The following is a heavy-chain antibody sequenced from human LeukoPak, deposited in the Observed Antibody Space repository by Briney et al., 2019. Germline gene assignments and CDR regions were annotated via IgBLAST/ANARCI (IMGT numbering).Heavy chain of an antibody. CDR2: ISAYNGNT. CDR1: GYTCTSYG. V-gene: IGHV1-18*01. Sequence: ASEKLSCKASGYTCTSYGIRWVRQAPRPGIGWMGWISAYNGNTTYAQTLQGRVTMTTEKSTSTAYFVLRSLVSDDKTVYYCARNTYYYGMDVWGQGTTVTVSS. J-gene: IGHJ6*02. CDR3: ARNTYYYGMDV.